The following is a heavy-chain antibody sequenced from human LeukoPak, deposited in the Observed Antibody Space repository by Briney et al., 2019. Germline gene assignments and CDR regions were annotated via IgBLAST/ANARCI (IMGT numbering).Heavy chain of an antibody. V-gene: IGHV3-9*03. CDR1: GFTFDDYA. CDR3: TRASGYSSGAVDY. J-gene: IGHJ4*02. D-gene: IGHD5-18*01. CDR2: ISWNSGSI. Sequence: GGSLRLSCAASGFTFDDYAMHWVRQAPGKGLEWVSGISWNSGSIGYADSVKGRFTISRDNAKSTLYLQMNSLRAGDMALYYCTRASGYSSGAVDYWGQGTLVTVSS.